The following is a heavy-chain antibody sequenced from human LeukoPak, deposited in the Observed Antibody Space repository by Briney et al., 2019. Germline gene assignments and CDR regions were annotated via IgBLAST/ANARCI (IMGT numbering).Heavy chain of an antibody. J-gene: IGHJ3*02. D-gene: IGHD4-17*01. CDR1: GGTFSSYA. V-gene: IGHV1-69*13. CDR2: IIPIFGTA. Sequence: SVKISCKASGGTFSSYAISWVRQAPGQGLEWMGGIIPIFGTANYAQKFQGRVTITADESTSTAYMELSSLRSEDTAVYYCAKDLTYGDYAGGDAFDIWGQGTMVTVSS. CDR3: AKDLTYGDYAGGDAFDI.